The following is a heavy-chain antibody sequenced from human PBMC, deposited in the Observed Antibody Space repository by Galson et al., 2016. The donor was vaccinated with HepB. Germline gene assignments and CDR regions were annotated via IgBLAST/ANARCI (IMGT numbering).Heavy chain of an antibody. D-gene: IGHD3-22*01. J-gene: IGHJ4*02. V-gene: IGHV5-51*01. Sequence: QSGAEVKKPGESLRISCKGSGYSFTSYWIGWVRQMPGKGLEWMGIIYPDDSDTTYSPSFQGQVTIPADNSISTAYLQWTSLKASDTARYFCGRPRKGDFYYSSGYQYYFDYWGQGTLVTVSS. CDR3: GRPRKGDFYYSSGYQYYFDY. CDR1: GYSFTSYW. CDR2: IYPDDSDT.